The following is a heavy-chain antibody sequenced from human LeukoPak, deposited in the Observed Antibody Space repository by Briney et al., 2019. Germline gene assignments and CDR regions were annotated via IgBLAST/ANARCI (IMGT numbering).Heavy chain of an antibody. V-gene: IGHV1-18*04. CDR1: GYTFTGYY. J-gene: IGHJ3*02. CDR2: FCPYSDSR. D-gene: IGHD2-21*02. CDR3: ARPTCGGDGYSTDAFDI. Sequence: ASVKVSCKASGYTFTGYYIHWVRQAPGQGLEWMGWFCPYSDSRIYAQKLQGRRTMTIDTSTSTAYMELKSLRSDDTAVYYCARPTCGGDGYSTDAFDIWGQGTMVTVSS.